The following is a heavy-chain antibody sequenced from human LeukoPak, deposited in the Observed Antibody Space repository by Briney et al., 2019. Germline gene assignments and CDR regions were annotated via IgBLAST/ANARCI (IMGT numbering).Heavy chain of an antibody. CDR2: IFYSGST. J-gene: IGHJ4*02. D-gene: IGHD3-3*01. Sequence: SETLSLTCTVSGGSISSSSYFWGWIRQPPGKGLEWIGSIFYSGSTYYNPSLKSRVTISVDTSKNQFSLKLSSVTAADTAVYYCARSRDFWSGYYTGQVDYWGQGTLVTVSS. V-gene: IGHV4-39*07. CDR3: ARSRDFWSGYYTGQVDY. CDR1: GGSISSSSYF.